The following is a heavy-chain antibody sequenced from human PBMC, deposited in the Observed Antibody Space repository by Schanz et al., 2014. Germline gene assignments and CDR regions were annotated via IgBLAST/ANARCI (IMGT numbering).Heavy chain of an antibody. CDR3: ARAFGGYDPAGALDY. Sequence: QVHLVQSGAEVKKPGASVKVSCKASGYTFVSYSMHWVRQAPGQGLEWMGIINPSGGGTSYALRFQDRVTVTRDTSRSTVYMELSRLKSDDTAVYYCARAFGGYDPAGALDYWGQGTLVTVSS. J-gene: IGHJ4*02. V-gene: IGHV1-46*01. D-gene: IGHD5-12*01. CDR1: GYTFVSYS. CDR2: INPSGGGT.